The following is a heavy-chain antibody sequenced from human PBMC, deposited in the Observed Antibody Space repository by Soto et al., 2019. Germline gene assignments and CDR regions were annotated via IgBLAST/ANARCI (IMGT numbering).Heavy chain of an antibody. Sequence: QVQLGQSGAEVKNHGASVKVSCKASGYTFSIYGISWVRQAPGQGLEWMGWSSTYSGNTNYAQQFQGRVTMTTDTSTSTAYMELRSLRSEDTAVYYCARDGLSTRMVGWYLDLWGRGTLVTVSS. CDR2: SSTYSGNT. CDR1: GYTFSIYG. CDR3: ARDGLSTRMVGWYLDL. D-gene: IGHD2-8*01. J-gene: IGHJ2*01. V-gene: IGHV1-18*04.